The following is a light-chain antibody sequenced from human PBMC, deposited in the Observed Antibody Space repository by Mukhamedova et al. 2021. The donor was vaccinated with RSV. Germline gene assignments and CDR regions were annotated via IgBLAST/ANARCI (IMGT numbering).Light chain of an antibody. V-gene: IGLV3-21*01. J-gene: IGLJ1*01. CDR2: YDN. CDR1: DIGSKS. Sequence: GGDDIGSKSVHWYQQKPGRAPVMVIYYDNARPSGIPERFSGTNSGNTATLTISRVEVGDEADYYCQVWKSGDHCVFGPGTTVNV. CDR3: QVWKSGDHCV.